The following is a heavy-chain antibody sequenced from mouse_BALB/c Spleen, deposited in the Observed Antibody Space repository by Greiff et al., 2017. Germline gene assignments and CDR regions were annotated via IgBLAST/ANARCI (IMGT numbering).Heavy chain of an antibody. CDR2: IYPGNSDT. D-gene: IGHD1-2*01. CDR3: TRENYGRGEYLDV. J-gene: IGHJ1*01. V-gene: IGHV1-5*01. Sequence: VQLQQSGTVLARPGASVKMSCKASGYTFTSYWMPWVKQRPGQGLEWIGAIYPGNSDTSYNHKFKGKAKLTAVTSTSTDYMELSSLTNEDSAVYCCTRENYGRGEYLDVWGAGTTVTVSS. CDR1: GYTFTSYW.